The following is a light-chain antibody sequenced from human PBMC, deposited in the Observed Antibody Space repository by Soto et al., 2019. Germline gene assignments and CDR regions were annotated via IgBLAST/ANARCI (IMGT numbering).Light chain of an antibody. CDR1: SSNIGRDY. CDR3: AVWDVSLSGWV. V-gene: IGLV1-47*02. Sequence: QLVLTQPPSASGTPGQRVTISCSGSSSNIGRDYVYWYQQLPGAAPKLLIYTNNQRPSGVPDRFSGSKSGTSASLAISGLRSEDEADYFCAVWDVSLSGWVFGGGTKLTVL. J-gene: IGLJ3*02. CDR2: TNN.